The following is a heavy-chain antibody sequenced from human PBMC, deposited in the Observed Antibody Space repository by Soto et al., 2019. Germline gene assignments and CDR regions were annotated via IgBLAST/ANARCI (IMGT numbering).Heavy chain of an antibody. V-gene: IGHV4-59*01. CDR2: IYYSGST. CDR3: ARGTVVVPAARIPYWFDP. D-gene: IGHD2-2*01. Sequence: QVQLQESGPGLVKPSETLSLTCIVSGGSISSYCWSWIRQPPGKGLEWIGYIYYSGSTNYNPSLKSRVTISVDTSKNQFSLKLSSVTAADTAVYYCARGTVVVPAARIPYWFDPWGQGTLVTVSS. J-gene: IGHJ5*02. CDR1: GGSISSYC.